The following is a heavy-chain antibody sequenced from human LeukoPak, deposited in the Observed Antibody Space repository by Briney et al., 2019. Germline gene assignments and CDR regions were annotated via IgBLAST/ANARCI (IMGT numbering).Heavy chain of an antibody. Sequence: ASVTVSCTASGSTFSSYYIDWERNSPGQRLEWMGVINRSGCSTGYAQKFPGRVTMTRVMSTSSVYLELSRLRSVTAAVSCWSRENAATRRGHYFDYWGQGTLVTGSS. J-gene: IGHJ4*02. CDR2: INRSGCST. CDR1: GSTFSSYY. V-gene: IGHV1-46*01. CDR3: SRENAATRRGHYFDY. D-gene: IGHD6-6*01.